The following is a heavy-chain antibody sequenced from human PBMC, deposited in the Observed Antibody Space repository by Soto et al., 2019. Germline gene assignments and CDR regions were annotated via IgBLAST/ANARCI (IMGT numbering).Heavy chain of an antibody. V-gene: IGHV3-30*18. Sequence: PGGSLRLSCAASGFNVNSDYMNWVRQTPGKGLEWVAVISYDGSSTYYGDSVKGRFTISRDNSKNTLSLQINSLRAEDTAVYYCVKGGAFDIIKITAWGQGTLVTVSS. CDR1: GFNVNSDY. CDR3: VKGGAFDIIKITA. CDR2: ISYDGSST. D-gene: IGHD3-16*01. J-gene: IGHJ5*02.